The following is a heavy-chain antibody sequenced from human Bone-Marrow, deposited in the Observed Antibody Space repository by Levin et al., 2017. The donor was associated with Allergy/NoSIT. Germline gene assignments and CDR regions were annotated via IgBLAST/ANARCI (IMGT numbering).Heavy chain of an antibody. D-gene: IGHD4-23*01. V-gene: IGHV3-23*01. Sequence: QPGGSLRLSCAGSGFTFNNYAMSWVRQAPGKGLEWVSHTSASGGNTYYAKSVTGRFAISRDNSKNTLYLQMNSLRVEDTALYYCSKDLVHYGGSPSFDYWGQGTLVTVSS. CDR1: GFTFNNYA. CDR2: TSASGGNT. J-gene: IGHJ4*02. CDR3: SKDLVHYGGSPSFDY.